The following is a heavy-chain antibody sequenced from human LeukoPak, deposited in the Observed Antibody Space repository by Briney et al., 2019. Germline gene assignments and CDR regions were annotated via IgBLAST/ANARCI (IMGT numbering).Heavy chain of an antibody. J-gene: IGHJ4*02. D-gene: IGHD4-23*01. CDR2: IDWDDDK. CDR3: ARIRSRASGGNSGVGTAYIDY. CDR1: GFSLSTSSMC. Sequence: SGPALVKPTQTLALTCTFSGFSLSTSSMCVSGIRQPPGKALEWLVRIDWDDDKYYSTSLKTRLTISKDTSKNQVVLTMTNMDPVDSATYYCARIRSRASGGNSGVGTAYIDYWGQGTLVTVSS. V-gene: IGHV2-70*11.